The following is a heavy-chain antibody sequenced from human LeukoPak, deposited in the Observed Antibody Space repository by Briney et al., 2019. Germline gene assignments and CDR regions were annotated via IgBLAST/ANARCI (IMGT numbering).Heavy chain of an antibody. J-gene: IGHJ5*02. V-gene: IGHV4-59*08. CDR2: IYYSGST. CDR1: GGSISSYY. D-gene: IGHD5-24*01. Sequence: SETLSLTCTASGGSISSYYWSWIRQPPGKGLEWIGYIYYSGSTNYNPSLKSRVTISVDTSKNQFSLKLSSVTAADTAVYYCARQRGEMATITAFDPWGQGTLVTVCS. CDR3: ARQRGEMATITAFDP.